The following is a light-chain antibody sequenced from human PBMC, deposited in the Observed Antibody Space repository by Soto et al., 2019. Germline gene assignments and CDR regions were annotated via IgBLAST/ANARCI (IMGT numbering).Light chain of an antibody. Sequence: EIVLTQSPVTLSLSPVDRATLSCRASQSVSSYLAWYQQKPGQAPRLLIYGASTRATGISARFSGGGSGTEFTLTISSLQSEDFAVYYCQQRSNWPPDTFGGGTKVDIK. V-gene: IGKV3-11*01. CDR1: QSVSSY. J-gene: IGKJ4*01. CDR3: QQRSNWPPDT. CDR2: GAS.